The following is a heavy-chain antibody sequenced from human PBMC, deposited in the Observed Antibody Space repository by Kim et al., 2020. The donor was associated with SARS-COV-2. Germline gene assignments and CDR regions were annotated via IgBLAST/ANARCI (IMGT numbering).Heavy chain of an antibody. V-gene: IGHV3-30*04. J-gene: IGHJ6*02. CDR3: ARDNEDIVVVVAAVSILGDYGMDG. Sequence: GGSLRLSCAASGFTFSSYAMHWVRQAPGKGLEWVAVISYDGSNKYYADSVKGRFTISRDNSKNTLYLQMNSLRAEDTAVYYCARDNEDIVVVVAAVSILGDYGMDGWGQGTTVTVSS. CDR2: ISYDGSNK. CDR1: GFTFSSYA. D-gene: IGHD2-15*01.